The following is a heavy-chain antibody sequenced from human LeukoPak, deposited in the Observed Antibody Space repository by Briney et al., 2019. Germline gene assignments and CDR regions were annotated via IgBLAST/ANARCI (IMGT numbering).Heavy chain of an antibody. J-gene: IGHJ4*02. CDR2: INAGNGNT. CDR3: AREGVGANDFDY. CDR1: GYTFTSYA. D-gene: IGHD1-26*01. Sequence: ASVKVSCKASGYTFTSYAMHWVRQAPGQRLEWMGWINAGNGNTKYSQEFQGRVTITRDTSASTAYMELSSLRSEDMAVYYCAREGVGANDFDYWGKGALVTVSS. V-gene: IGHV1-3*03.